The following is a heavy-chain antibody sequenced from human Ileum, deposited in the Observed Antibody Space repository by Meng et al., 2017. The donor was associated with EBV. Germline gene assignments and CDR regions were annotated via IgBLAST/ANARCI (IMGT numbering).Heavy chain of an antibody. CDR1: GYTFSTYT. V-gene: IGHV7-4-1*02. J-gene: IGHJ5*02. Sequence: QVQLVQSGSELKKLGAAVKVSCKASGYTFSTYTINWVRPAHGRGLEWMGWINTNTGTPTYTQGFTGRFVFSLDTSVSTAYLQISSLKAEDTAVYYCARGGNFDPWGQGTLVTVSS. CDR3: ARGGNFDP. CDR2: INTNTGTP. D-gene: IGHD2/OR15-2a*01.